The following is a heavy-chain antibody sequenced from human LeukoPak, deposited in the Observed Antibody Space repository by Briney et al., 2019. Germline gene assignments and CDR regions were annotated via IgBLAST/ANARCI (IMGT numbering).Heavy chain of an antibody. V-gene: IGHV3-23*01. J-gene: IGHJ4*02. D-gene: IGHD2-2*01. CDR3: AKAKGLFQLLFYFDC. Sequence: GGSLRLSCAASGFTFSSYAMSWVRQAPGKGLEWVSGISGSGGSTYYADSVKGRFTISRDNSKNTLYLQMNSLRAEDTAVYYCAKAKGLFQLLFYFDCWGQGTLVTVSS. CDR2: ISGSGGST. CDR1: GFTFSSYA.